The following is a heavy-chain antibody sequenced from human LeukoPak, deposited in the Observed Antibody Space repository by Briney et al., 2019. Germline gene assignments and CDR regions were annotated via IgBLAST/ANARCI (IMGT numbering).Heavy chain of an antibody. D-gene: IGHD6-13*01. V-gene: IGHV4-4*07. CDR3: ARLSQSTSWYDDY. CDR2: IYNSENA. CDR1: GGSIIGYY. Sequence: SETLSLTCTVSGGSIIGYYWCWIRQPAGKGLEWIGRIYNSENANYNPSLRSRVSMSVDTSKNQFSLKLSSVTAADTAVYYCARLSQSTSWYDDYWGQGTLVTVSS. J-gene: IGHJ4*02.